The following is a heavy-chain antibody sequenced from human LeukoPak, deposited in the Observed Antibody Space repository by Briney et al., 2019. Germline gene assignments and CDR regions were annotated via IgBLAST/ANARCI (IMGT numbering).Heavy chain of an antibody. V-gene: IGHV4-39*01. Sequence: PSGTLSLTCSVSGGSITGSSYYWGWIRQPPGKGLEWIGSMYYSGSTYYNPSLKSRVTISVDTSKNQFSLKLSSVTAADTAVYYCARHYYDSTGYYYFDYWGQGTLVTVSS. J-gene: IGHJ4*02. D-gene: IGHD3-22*01. CDR1: GGSITGSSYY. CDR2: MYYSGST. CDR3: ARHYYDSTGYYYFDY.